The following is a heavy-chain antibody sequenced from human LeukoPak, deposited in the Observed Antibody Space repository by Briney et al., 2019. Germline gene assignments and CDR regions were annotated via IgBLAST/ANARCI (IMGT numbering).Heavy chain of an antibody. CDR1: GFTFSSYE. J-gene: IGHJ4*02. V-gene: IGHV4-34*04. CDR2: INHSGNT. CDR3: ARENSGSYREFDY. Sequence: GSLRLSCAASGFTFSSYEMNWVRQAPGKGLEWIGEINHSGNTNNSPTLKSRDTMSVDTPKNQFSLNLSSVTAADTAVYYCARENSGSYREFDYWGQGTLVTVSS. D-gene: IGHD1-26*01.